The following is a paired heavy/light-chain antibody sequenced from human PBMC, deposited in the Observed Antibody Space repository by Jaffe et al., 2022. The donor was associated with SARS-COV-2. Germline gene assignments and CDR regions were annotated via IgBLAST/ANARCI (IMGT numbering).Heavy chain of an antibody. D-gene: IGHD5-12*01. Sequence: QVQLQESGPGLVKPSQTLSLTCIVSGGSISSGGYYWSWIRQNPGKGLEWIGYIYYGGITYYNPSLKSRVSISIDTSENQFSLRLNSVTVADTAVYYCARSPTSGYGYYFDYWGQGALVTVSS. CDR1: GGSISSGGYY. J-gene: IGHJ4*01. CDR2: IYYGGIT. CDR3: ARSPTSGYGYYFDY. V-gene: IGHV4-31*03.
Light chain of an antibody. V-gene: IGKV1-5*03. J-gene: IGKJ2*01. CDR3: QQYSSYSPFT. CDR1: QSISSW. CDR2: RAS. Sequence: DIQMTQSPSTLSASVGDRVTITCRASQSISSWLAWYQQKPGKAPKVVIYRASSLESGVPSRFSGSGSGTEFTLTISSLQVDDFATYYCQQYSSYSPFTFGQGTRLDLK.